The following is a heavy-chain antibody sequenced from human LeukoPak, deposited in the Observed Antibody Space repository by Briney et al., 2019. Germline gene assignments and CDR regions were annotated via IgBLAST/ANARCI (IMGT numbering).Heavy chain of an antibody. CDR3: ARGRQLVLYYYYYMDV. V-gene: IGHV4-34*01. J-gene: IGHJ6*03. Sequence: SETLSLTCAVYGGSFSGYYWSWIRQPPGKGLGWIGEINHSGSTNYNPSLKSRVTISVDTSKNQFSLKLSSVTAADTAVYYCARGRQLVLYYYYYMDVWGKGTTVTVSS. CDR2: INHSGST. CDR1: GGSFSGYY. D-gene: IGHD6-13*01.